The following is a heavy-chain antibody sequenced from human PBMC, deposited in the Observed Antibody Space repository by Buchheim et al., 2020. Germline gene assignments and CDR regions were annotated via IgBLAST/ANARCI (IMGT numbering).Heavy chain of an antibody. J-gene: IGHJ6*02. CDR2: INHSGST. CDR1: GGSFSGYY. V-gene: IGHV4-34*01. D-gene: IGHD5-12*01. Sequence: QVQLQQWGAGLFKPSETLSLTCAVYGGSFSGYYWSWIRQPPGKGLEWIGEINHSGSTNYNPSLNSRVTISVDTSKNQLYLKLSSVTAADTAVYYCARGRRNDIVATIAGNYDYYYGMDVWGQGTT. CDR3: ARGRRNDIVATIAGNYDYYYGMDV.